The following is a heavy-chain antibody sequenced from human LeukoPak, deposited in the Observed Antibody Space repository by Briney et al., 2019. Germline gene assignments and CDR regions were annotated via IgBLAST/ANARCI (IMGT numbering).Heavy chain of an antibody. V-gene: IGHV1-18*01. CDR2: ISAYNGNR. J-gene: IGHJ3*01. CDR1: GYTFTDYG. CDR3: ARYGGSRHDPFDF. D-gene: IGHD1-26*01. Sequence: ASVKVSCKTSGYTFTDYGITWVRQAPGQGLEWVGWISAYNGNRDYAQNFQDRVTMTTDRSTSTAYMDLRSLRSDDTAVYYCARYGGSRHDPFDFWGQGTMVTVSS.